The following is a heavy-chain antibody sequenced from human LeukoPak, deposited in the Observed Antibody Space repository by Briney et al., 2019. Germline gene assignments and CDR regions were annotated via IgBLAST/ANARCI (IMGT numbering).Heavy chain of an antibody. D-gene: IGHD3-22*01. CDR1: GFTSSSYW. J-gene: IGHJ4*02. CDR3: AKGKGAGNYYDSSGYYIDY. CDR2: INTDGSST. V-gene: IGHV3-74*01. Sequence: GGSLRLSCAASGFTSSSYWMHWVRQAPGKGLVWVSRINTDGSSTSYADSVKGRFTISRDNAKNTLYLQMNSLRAEDTAVYYCAKGKGAGNYYDSSGYYIDYWGQGTLVTVSS.